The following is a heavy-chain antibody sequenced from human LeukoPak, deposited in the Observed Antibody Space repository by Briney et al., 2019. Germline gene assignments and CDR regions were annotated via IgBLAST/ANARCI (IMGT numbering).Heavy chain of an antibody. V-gene: IGHV4-39*07. J-gene: IGHJ1*01. D-gene: IGHD6-19*01. CDR3: ARERAVAGTFQH. CDR1: GGSISSSSYY. CDR2: IYYSGST. Sequence: PSQTLSLTCTVSGGSISSSSYYWGWIRQPPGKGLEWIGSIYYSGSTYYNPSLKSRVTISVDTSKNQFSLKLSSVTAADTAVYYCARERAVAGTFQHWGQGTLVTVSS.